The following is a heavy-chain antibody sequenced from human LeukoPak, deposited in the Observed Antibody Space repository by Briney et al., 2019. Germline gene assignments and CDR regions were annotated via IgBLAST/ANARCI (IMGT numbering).Heavy chain of an antibody. J-gene: IGHJ4*02. CDR1: GFIFSSYG. CDR3: ARVEASGYDYGAFDY. Sequence: GGTLRLSCAASGFIFSSYGMSWSRQAPGKGLEWVSTISGSGGTTYYADSVKGRFTISRDNSKNTLYLQMNSLRAEDTAVYYCARVEASGYDYGAFDYWGQGTLVTVSS. CDR2: ISGSGGTT. V-gene: IGHV3-23*01. D-gene: IGHD5-12*01.